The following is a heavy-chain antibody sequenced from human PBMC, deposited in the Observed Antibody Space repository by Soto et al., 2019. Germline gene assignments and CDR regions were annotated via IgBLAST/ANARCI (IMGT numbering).Heavy chain of an antibody. CDR2: IIPIFGTA. Sequence: SVKVSCKASGGTFSSYAISWVRQAPGQGLEWMGGIIPIFGTANYAQKFQGRVTITADESTSTAYMELSSLRSEDTAVYYCARGGHYYDSSGVINIVYFDYWGQGTLVTVS. D-gene: IGHD3-22*01. J-gene: IGHJ4*02. CDR1: GGTFSSYA. V-gene: IGHV1-69*13. CDR3: ARGGHYYDSSGVINIVYFDY.